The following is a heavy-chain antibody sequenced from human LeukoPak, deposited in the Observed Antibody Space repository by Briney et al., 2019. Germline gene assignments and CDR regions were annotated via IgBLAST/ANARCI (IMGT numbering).Heavy chain of an antibody. D-gene: IGHD6-13*01. V-gene: IGHV1-18*01. CDR1: GYTFTSYG. J-gene: IGHJ4*02. CDR3: ARERSSWSNGQFDY. Sequence: ASVKVSCKASGYTFTSYGISWVRQAPGQGLEWMGWISAYNGNTNYAQKLQGRVTMTTDTSTSTAYMELRSLRSDDTAVYYCARERSSWSNGQFDYWGQGTLVTVSS. CDR2: ISAYNGNT.